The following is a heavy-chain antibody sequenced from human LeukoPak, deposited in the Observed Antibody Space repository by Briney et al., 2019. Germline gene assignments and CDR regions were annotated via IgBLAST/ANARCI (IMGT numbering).Heavy chain of an antibody. V-gene: IGHV1-18*01. CDR1: GYTFTSYG. CDR3: ARDRLVYYYDSSGYYTPHGFDY. J-gene: IGHJ4*02. D-gene: IGHD3-22*01. CDR2: ISAYNGNT. Sequence: ASVKVSCKASGYTFTSYGISWVRQAPGQGLECMGWISAYNGNTNYAQKLQGRVTMTTDTSTSTAYMELRSLRSDDTAVYYCARDRLVYYYDSSGYYTPHGFDYWGQGTLVTVSS.